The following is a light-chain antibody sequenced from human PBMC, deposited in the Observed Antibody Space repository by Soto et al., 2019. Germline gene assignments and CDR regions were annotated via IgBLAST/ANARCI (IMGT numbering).Light chain of an antibody. CDR3: AAWDDSLNGWV. CDR2: SNN. V-gene: IGLV1-44*01. CDR1: SSNIGSNT. Sequence: HSVLTQPPSASGTPGQRVTISCSGSSSNIGSNTVNWYQQLPGTAPKLLIYSNNQRPSGVPDRFSGYKSGTSASLAISGLQSEDEADYYCAAWDDSLNGWVFGGGTKLTVL. J-gene: IGLJ3*02.